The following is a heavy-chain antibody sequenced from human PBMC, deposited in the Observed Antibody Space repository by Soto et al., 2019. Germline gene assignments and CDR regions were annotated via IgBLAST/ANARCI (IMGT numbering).Heavy chain of an antibody. CDR1: GGSISSSSYY. D-gene: IGHD6-19*01. J-gene: IGHJ4*02. Sequence: QLQLQESGPGLVKPSETLSLTCTVSGGSISSSSYYWGWIRQPPGKGLEWIGSIYYSGSTYYNRSLKSRVTISVDTSKNQFSRKLSSVTAADTAVYYCARQVIGSSGWDYYFDYWGQGTLVTVSS. CDR2: IYYSGST. V-gene: IGHV4-39*01. CDR3: ARQVIGSSGWDYYFDY.